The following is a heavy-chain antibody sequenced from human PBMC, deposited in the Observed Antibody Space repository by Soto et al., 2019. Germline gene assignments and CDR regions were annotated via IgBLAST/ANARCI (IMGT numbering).Heavy chain of an antibody. CDR1: GFTFSSYS. J-gene: IGHJ6*02. Sequence: GGSLRLSCAASGFTFSSYSMNWVRQAPGKGLEWVSYISSSSSNIYYADSVKGRFTISRDNAKNSLYLQMNSLRDEDTAVYYCAREGEYSSSSGLPYYYYYGMDVWGQGTTVTVSS. V-gene: IGHV3-48*02. CDR3: AREGEYSSSSGLPYYYYYGMDV. CDR2: ISSSSSNI. D-gene: IGHD6-6*01.